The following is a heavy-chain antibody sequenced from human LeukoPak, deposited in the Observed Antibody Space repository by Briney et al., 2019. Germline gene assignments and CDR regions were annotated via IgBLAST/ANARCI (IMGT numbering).Heavy chain of an antibody. CDR2: ISYDGSNK. V-gene: IGHV3-30*04. CDR1: GFTFSSYA. D-gene: IGHD2-8*01. CDR3: ARYAEVYYYIDV. Sequence: GGSLRLSCAASGFTFSSYAMHWVRQAPGKGLEWVAVISYDGSNKYYADSVKGRFTISRDNSKNTLYLQMNSLRAEDTAVYYCARYAEVYYYIDVWGTGTTVTVSS. J-gene: IGHJ6*03.